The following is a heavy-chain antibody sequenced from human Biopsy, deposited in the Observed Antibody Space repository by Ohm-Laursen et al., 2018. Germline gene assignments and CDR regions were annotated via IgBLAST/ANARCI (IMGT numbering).Heavy chain of an antibody. CDR2: IYYRGRT. Sequence: GTLSLTCTVSGGPISSDYWIWIRQTPGKGLEGIGDIYYRGRTNYNPSLKSQVTISVDTSKNQFSLRLNSVTAADTAVYYCARATNSTGWPYSYFYDMDVWGQGTTVTVSS. V-gene: IGHV4-59*01. J-gene: IGHJ6*02. CDR1: GGPISSDY. D-gene: IGHD2/OR15-2a*01. CDR3: ARATNSTGWPYSYFYDMDV.